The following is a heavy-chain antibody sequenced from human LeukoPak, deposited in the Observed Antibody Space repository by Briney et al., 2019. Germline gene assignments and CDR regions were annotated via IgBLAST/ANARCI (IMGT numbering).Heavy chain of an antibody. Sequence: PSETLSLTCAVYGGSFSGYYWSWIRQPPGKGLEWIGEINHSGSTNYNPSLKSRVTISVDTSKNQFSLELSSVTAADTAVYYCARARIAVATPGYYGMDVWGQGTTVTVSS. D-gene: IGHD6-19*01. J-gene: IGHJ6*02. CDR1: GGSFSGYY. V-gene: IGHV4-34*01. CDR3: ARARIAVATPGYYGMDV. CDR2: INHSGST.